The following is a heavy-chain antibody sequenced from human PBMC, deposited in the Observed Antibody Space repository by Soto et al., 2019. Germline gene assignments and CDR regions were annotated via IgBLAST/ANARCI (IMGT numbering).Heavy chain of an antibody. CDR2: INPSGGST. Sequence: ASVNVSFKASGYTFTSYYIHWVRQAPGQGLECMGIINPSGGSTSYAQKFQGRVTMTRDTSTSTVYMELSSLRSEDTAVYYCARDPSHSSSWYYFDYWGQGTLVTVSS. J-gene: IGHJ4*02. CDR3: ARDPSHSSSWYYFDY. V-gene: IGHV1-46*01. CDR1: GYTFTSYY. D-gene: IGHD6-13*01.